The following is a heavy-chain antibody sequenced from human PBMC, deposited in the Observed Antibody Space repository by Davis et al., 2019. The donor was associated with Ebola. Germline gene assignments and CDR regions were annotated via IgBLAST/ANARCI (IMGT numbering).Heavy chain of an antibody. D-gene: IGHD3-10*01. CDR1: GFTFSRYS. Sequence: GESLKISCAASGFTFSRYSMNWVPQAPGKGLEWVSPFSSSSSYIYYADSVKGRFTISRDNAKNPLYLQMNSLRAEDTALYHCAREKYYYGSGRKYYFDYWGQGTLVTVSS. J-gene: IGHJ4*02. CDR2: FSSSSSYI. CDR3: AREKYYYGSGRKYYFDY. V-gene: IGHV3-21*04.